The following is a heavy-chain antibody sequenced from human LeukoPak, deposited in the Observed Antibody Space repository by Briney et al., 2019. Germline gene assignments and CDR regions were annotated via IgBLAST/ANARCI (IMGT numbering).Heavy chain of an antibody. Sequence: PGGSLRLSCAASGFTFSSHWMSWVRQAPGKGLEWVANIKQDGSEKYYVDSVKGRFTISRDNAKNSLYLQMNSLRAEDTAVYYCARPPGEVDVWGKGTTVTVSS. J-gene: IGHJ6*04. V-gene: IGHV3-7*01. CDR1: GFTFSSHW. D-gene: IGHD3-10*01. CDR3: ARPPGEVDV. CDR2: IKQDGSEK.